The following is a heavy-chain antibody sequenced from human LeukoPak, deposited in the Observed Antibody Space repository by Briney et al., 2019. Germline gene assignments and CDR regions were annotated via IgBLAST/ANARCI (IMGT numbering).Heavy chain of an antibody. CDR3: AKRGRTWDFDY. Sequence: PGRPLRLSCGASGFTFSSYAMHWVRQAPGRGLEWVAVISYDGTTKYYADSVKGRFTISRDNSKNTLSLQMNSLRAEDTALYYCAKRGRTWDFDYWGQGTLVIVSS. CDR1: GFTFSSYA. V-gene: IGHV3-33*06. CDR2: ISYDGTTK. J-gene: IGHJ4*02. D-gene: IGHD3-16*01.